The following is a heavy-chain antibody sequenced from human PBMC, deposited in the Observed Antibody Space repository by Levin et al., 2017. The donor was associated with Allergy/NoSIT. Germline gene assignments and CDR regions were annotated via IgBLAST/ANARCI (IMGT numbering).Heavy chain of an antibody. J-gene: IGHJ6*03. V-gene: IGHV3-15*01. CDR1: GFTFSNAW. CDR2: IKSKTDGGTT. D-gene: IGHD4-17*01. CDR3: TRYGDPPYYYMDV. Sequence: GGSLRLSCAASGFTFSNAWMSWVRQAPGKGLEWVGRIKSKTDGGTTDYAAPVKGRFTISRDDSKNTLYLQMNSLKTEDTAVYYCTRYGDPPYYYMDVWGKGTTVTVSS.